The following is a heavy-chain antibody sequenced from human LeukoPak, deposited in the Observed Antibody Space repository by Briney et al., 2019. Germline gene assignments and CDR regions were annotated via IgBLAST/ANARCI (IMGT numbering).Heavy chain of an antibody. J-gene: IGHJ6*02. Sequence: SETLSLTCTVSGGSISSYYWSWIRQPAGKGLEWIGRIYTSGSTNYNPSLKSRVTMSVDKSKNQFSLKLSSVTAADTAVYYCAREPLYQPQSNYYYYGMDVWGQGTTVTVFS. D-gene: IGHD2-2*01. CDR2: IYTSGST. V-gene: IGHV4-4*07. CDR1: GGSISSYY. CDR3: AREPLYQPQSNYYYYGMDV.